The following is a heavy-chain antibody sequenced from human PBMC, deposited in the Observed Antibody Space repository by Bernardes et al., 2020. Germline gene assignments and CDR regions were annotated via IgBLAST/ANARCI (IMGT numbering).Heavy chain of an antibody. Sequence: ASVKVSCKASGYTFTNYYMHWVRQAPGQGLEWMGIINPSGGSTSYAQKFQGRVTMTRDTSTSTFYMELSSLRSEDTAVYSCASGAWYYDISYWGQGTLVTVSS. J-gene: IGHJ4*02. V-gene: IGHV1-46*03. CDR2: INPSGGST. CDR3: ASGAWYYDISY. D-gene: IGHD3-9*01. CDR1: GYTFTNYY.